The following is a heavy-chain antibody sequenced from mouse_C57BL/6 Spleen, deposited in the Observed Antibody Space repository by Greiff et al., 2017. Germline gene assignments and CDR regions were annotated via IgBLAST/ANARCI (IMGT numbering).Heavy chain of an antibody. CDR1: GYTFTDYE. CDR3: TREAGYFDD. V-gene: IGHV1-15*01. Sequence: VQLQQSGAELVRPGASVTLSCKASGYTFTDYEMHWVKQTPVHGLEWIGAIDPETGGTAYTQKFKGKAILTADKSSSTAYMELRSLTSEDSAVYYCTREAGYFDDWGQGTTLTVSS. CDR2: IDPETGGT. J-gene: IGHJ2*01.